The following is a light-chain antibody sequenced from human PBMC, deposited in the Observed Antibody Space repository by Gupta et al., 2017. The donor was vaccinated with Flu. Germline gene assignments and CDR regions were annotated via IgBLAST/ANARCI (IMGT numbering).Light chain of an antibody. V-gene: IGLV1-47*01. Sequence: QSVLTQPPSASGTPGQRVTISCSGSSSNIGNSFVFWYRQLPGTAPKLLIYRNNQRPSGVPDRFSGSKSGTSASLAISGLRSEDEVDYYCATWDDSLNGWVFGGGTKLTVL. CDR3: ATWDDSLNGWV. J-gene: IGLJ3*02. CDR1: SSNIGNSF. CDR2: RNN.